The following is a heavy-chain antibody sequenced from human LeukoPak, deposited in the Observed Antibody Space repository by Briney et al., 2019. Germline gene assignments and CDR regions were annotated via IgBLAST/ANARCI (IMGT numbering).Heavy chain of an antibody. CDR2: IIPIFGTA. Sequence: KVSCKASGGTFSSYAISWVRQAPGQGLEWMGGIIPIFGTANYAQKFQGRVTMTRDTSTSTVYMELSSLRSEDTAVYYCARGRSGSYARWFDPWGQGTLVTVSS. D-gene: IGHD1-26*01. J-gene: IGHJ5*02. V-gene: IGHV1-69*05. CDR3: ARGRSGSYARWFDP. CDR1: GGTFSSYA.